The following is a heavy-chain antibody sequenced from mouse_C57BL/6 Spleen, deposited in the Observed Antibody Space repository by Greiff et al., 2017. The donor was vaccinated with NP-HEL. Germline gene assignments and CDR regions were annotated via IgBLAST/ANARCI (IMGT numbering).Heavy chain of an antibody. CDR2: INPYNGDT. CDR3: AKVTGYDVYYFVY. V-gene: IGHV1-20*01. J-gene: IGHJ2*01. CDR1: GYSFTGYF. D-gene: IGHD2-2*01. Sequence: EVQLQQSGPELVKPGDSVKISCKASGYSFTGYFMNWVMQSHGKSLEWIGRINPYNGDTFYNQKFKGKATLTVDKSSSTAHMELRSLTSEDSAVYYCAKVTGYDVYYFVYSGQDTTLTVSS.